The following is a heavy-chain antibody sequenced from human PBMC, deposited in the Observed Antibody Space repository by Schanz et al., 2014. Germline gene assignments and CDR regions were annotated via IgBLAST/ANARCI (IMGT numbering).Heavy chain of an antibody. CDR1: GFTFSDYY. CDR2: ISHNTFYT. J-gene: IGHJ5*02. Sequence: VQLVESGGGLVTPGGSLRLSCAASGFTFSDYYISWIRQAPGMGLEWVSYISHNTFYTDYADSVKGRFTISRDNAKNSVYLQMNTLRAEDTAIYFCARDVYRSGRPFDLWGQGTLVTVSS. CDR3: ARDVYRSGRPFDL. V-gene: IGHV3-11*06. D-gene: IGHD5-18*01.